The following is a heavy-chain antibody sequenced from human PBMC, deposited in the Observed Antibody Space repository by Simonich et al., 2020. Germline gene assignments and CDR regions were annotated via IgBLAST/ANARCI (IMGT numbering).Heavy chain of an antibody. CDR3: ARDREVYGSGSYYNY. D-gene: IGHD3-10*01. CDR1: GFTFSSYW. J-gene: IGHJ4*02. Sequence: EVQLVESGGGLVQPGGSLRLSCAASGFTFSSYWMSWVRQAPGKGLEWVANIKQDGSEKYEVDSVKGRCTISRDNAKNSLYLQMNSLRAEDTAVYYCARDREVYGSGSYYNYWGQGTLVTVSS. CDR2: IKQDGSEK. V-gene: IGHV3-7*01.